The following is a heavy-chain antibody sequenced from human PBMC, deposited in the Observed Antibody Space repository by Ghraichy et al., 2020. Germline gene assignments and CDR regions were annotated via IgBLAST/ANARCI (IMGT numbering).Heavy chain of an antibody. V-gene: IGHV1-46*03. D-gene: IGHD5-24*01. CDR2: INPSGGST. J-gene: IGHJ6*02. CDR3: ASVGECRRDGYNLSFCSYYGMDV. Sequence: ASVKVSCNASGYTFTSYYMHWVRQAPGQGLEWMGIINPSGGSTSYAQKFQGRVTMTKDTSTNTVYIELSSLRSEDTAVYYCASVGECRRDGYNLSFCSYYGMDVWGQGTTVTVSS. CDR1: GYTFTSYY.